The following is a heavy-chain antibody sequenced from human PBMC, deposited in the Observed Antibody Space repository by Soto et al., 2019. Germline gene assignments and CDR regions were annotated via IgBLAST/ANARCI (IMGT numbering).Heavy chain of an antibody. D-gene: IGHD5-12*01. V-gene: IGHV4-30-4*01. CDR1: GGSVSGGDYF. Sequence: PSETLSRTCTVSGGSVSGGDYFGIWIRQPPGKGLEWIGYIYDSGSSYYNPSLKSRVTMSVDTSKNQFSLKLRSVTAADTAMYYCAREKGYISGPKNFDSWGQGTLVTVSS. CDR3: AREKGYISGPKNFDS. J-gene: IGHJ4*02. CDR2: IYDSGSS.